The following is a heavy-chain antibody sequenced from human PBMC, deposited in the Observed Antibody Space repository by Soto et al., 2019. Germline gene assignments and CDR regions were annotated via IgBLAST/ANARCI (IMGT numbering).Heavy chain of an antibody. CDR2: ISAGGGST. D-gene: IGHD5-12*01. Sequence: GGSLRLSCAASGFTFTDYAMSWVRQAPGKGLEWVSGISAGGGSTYFADSVKGRFTISRDNSKNTVFLQMNSLRAEDTAVYFCAKGYTGDRCYDFFNYWGQGTLVTVSS. V-gene: IGHV3-23*01. CDR3: AKGYTGDRCYDFFNY. J-gene: IGHJ4*02. CDR1: GFTFTDYA.